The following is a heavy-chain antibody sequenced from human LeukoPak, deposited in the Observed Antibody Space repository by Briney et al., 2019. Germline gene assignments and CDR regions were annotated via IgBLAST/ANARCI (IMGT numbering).Heavy chain of an antibody. CDR3: ARPSSSWYNWFDP. D-gene: IGHD6-13*01. Sequence: SETLSLTCTVSGGSISSSSYYWGWIRQPPGKGLEWIGSIYYSGSTYYSPSLKSRVTISVDTSKNQFSLKLSSVTAADTAVYYCARPSSSWYNWFDPWGQGTLVTVSS. CDR2: IYYSGST. J-gene: IGHJ5*02. V-gene: IGHV4-39*01. CDR1: GGSISSSSYY.